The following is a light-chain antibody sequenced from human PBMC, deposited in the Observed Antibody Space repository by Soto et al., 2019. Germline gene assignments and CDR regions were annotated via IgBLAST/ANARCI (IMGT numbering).Light chain of an antibody. J-gene: IGKJ4*01. CDR3: QQYHSTPPT. Sequence: DIVMTQSPDSLAVSLGERATINCKSSQSVLHSSYNKNYLAWYQQKPGQPPKLLIYWASTRESGVPDRFSGRGSGTYFTLTTSILQAEDGAVYYGQQYHSTPPTFGGGTKVEIK. V-gene: IGKV4-1*01. CDR2: WAS. CDR1: QSVLHSSYNKNY.